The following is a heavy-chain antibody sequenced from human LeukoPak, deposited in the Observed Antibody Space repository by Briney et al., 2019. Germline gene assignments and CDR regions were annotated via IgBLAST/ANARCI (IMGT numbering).Heavy chain of an antibody. J-gene: IGHJ4*02. CDR3: AKDSLGYCSGGSCYPSDY. Sequence: QPGGSLRLSCAASGFTFGSSAMSWVRQAPGKGLEWVSTITRTDGTTYYADSVKGRFTISRDNSKNTLYLQMNSLRAEDTAVYYCAKDSLGYCSGGSCYPSDYWGQGTLVTVSS. V-gene: IGHV3-23*01. D-gene: IGHD2-15*01. CDR2: ITRTDGTT. CDR1: GFTFGSSA.